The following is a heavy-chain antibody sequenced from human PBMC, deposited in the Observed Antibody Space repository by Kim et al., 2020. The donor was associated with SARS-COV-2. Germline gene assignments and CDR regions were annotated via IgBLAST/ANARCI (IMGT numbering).Heavy chain of an antibody. D-gene: IGHD6-13*01. CDR3: AKDPIEQQLVRDY. Sequence: YADSVKGRFTSSRDNSKNTLYLQMNSLRAEDTAVYYCAKDPIEQQLVRDYWGQGTLVTVSS. J-gene: IGHJ4*02. V-gene: IGHV3-23*01.